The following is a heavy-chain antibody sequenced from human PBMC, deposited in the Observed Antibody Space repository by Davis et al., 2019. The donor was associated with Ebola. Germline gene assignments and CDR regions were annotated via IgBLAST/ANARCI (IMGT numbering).Heavy chain of an antibody. V-gene: IGHV4-61*01. D-gene: IGHD6-6*01. J-gene: IGHJ6*02. CDR1: GVSVSSGYYY. Sequence: SETLSLTCIVSGVSVSSGYYYWSWVRQPPGKGLEWIGEITHGGNPNLNPSLKSRVSISVDTSKKQFSLRLISVAAADTAVYYCARLGAAHRDYYYAMDVWGQGTTVTVSS. CDR2: ITHGGNP. CDR3: ARLGAAHRDYYYAMDV.